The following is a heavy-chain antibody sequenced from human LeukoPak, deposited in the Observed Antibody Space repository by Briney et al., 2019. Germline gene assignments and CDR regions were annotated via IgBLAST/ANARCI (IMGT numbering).Heavy chain of an antibody. V-gene: IGHV3-64*02. CDR2: ISSNGGGT. CDR3: ASGTKYYFDY. J-gene: IGHJ4*02. D-gene: IGHD2-8*01. Sequence: PGGSLRLSCAASGFTFSSYAMHWVRQAPGKGLQFVSAISSNGGGTYYADSVKGRFTISRDNSKNTLSLRMDSLRPEDMAVYYCASGTKYYFDYWGQGTLVTVSS. CDR1: GFTFSSYA.